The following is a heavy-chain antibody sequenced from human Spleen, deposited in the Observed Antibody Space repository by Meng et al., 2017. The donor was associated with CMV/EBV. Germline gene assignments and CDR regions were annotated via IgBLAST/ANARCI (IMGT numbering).Heavy chain of an antibody. CDR3: AKDGYSYGYGIDY. J-gene: IGHJ4*02. V-gene: IGHV3-23*01. D-gene: IGHD5-18*01. CDR2: ISGSGGST. CDR1: GCTLSSYA. Sequence: ASGCTLSSYAMSGVRQAPGKGLEWVAAISGSGGSTYYADAVKGRFTISRDNSKNTLYLKMNSLRAEDTAVYYCAKDGYSYGYGIDYWGQGTLVTVSS.